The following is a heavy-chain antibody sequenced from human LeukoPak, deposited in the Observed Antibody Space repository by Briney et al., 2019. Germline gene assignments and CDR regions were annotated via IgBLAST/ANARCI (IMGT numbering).Heavy chain of an antibody. CDR3: ARQGYTASYYFLDF. Sequence: SETLPLTCDVSGDFIRSYWWGWVRQPAGKGLEWIGRIYATGSTKFNPSLKSRLTMSMDTSTNRISLNLTSVTAADTAIYFCARQGYTASYYFLDFWSQGMLVTVSS. V-gene: IGHV4-4*07. CDR2: IYATGST. J-gene: IGHJ4*02. CDR1: GDFIRSYW. D-gene: IGHD1-26*01.